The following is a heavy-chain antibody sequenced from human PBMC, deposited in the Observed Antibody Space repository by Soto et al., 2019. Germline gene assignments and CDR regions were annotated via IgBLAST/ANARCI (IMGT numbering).Heavy chain of an antibody. CDR1: GYTFTDYY. D-gene: IGHD3-10*01. V-gene: IGHV1-69-2*01. J-gene: IGHJ5*02. Sequence: EVQLVQSGAEVKKPGATVKISCKVSGYTFTDYYIHWVQQAPGKGLEWVGLVDPEDGETIYAEKFQGRVTITADTSPDIGYMELSSLRSEDTAMYYCAIVFRARLGRFDPWGQGTLVTVSS. CDR3: AIVFRARLGRFDP. CDR2: VDPEDGET.